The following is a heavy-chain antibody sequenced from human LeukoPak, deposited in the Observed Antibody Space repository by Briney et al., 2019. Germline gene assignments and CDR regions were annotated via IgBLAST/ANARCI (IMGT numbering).Heavy chain of an antibody. J-gene: IGHJ4*02. CDR1: GFTFSSYG. D-gene: IGHD3-10*01. CDR2: IRYDGSNK. V-gene: IGHV3-30*02. CDR3: ARDQVDTIRGVIDY. Sequence: PGGSLRLSCAASGFTFSSYGMHWVRQAPGKGLEWVAFIRYDGSNKYYADSVKGRFTISRDNSKNTLYLQMNSLRVEDTAVYYCARDQVDTIRGVIDYWGQGTLVTVSS.